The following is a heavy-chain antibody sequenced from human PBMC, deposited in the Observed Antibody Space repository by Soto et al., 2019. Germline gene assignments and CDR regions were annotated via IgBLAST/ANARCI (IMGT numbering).Heavy chain of an antibody. D-gene: IGHD6-6*01. Sequence: LSLTCSVSSDSMNSGGYYWSWIRQHPGKGLEWIGYIYSNGDTYYNPSLKSRVTISVDTSKNQFSLNLTSVTAADTAVYYCARRGGSSSGYYYYGMDVWGQGTTVTVSS. V-gene: IGHV4-31*03. CDR3: ARRGGSSSGYYYYGMDV. J-gene: IGHJ6*02. CDR1: SDSMNSGGYY. CDR2: IYSNGDT.